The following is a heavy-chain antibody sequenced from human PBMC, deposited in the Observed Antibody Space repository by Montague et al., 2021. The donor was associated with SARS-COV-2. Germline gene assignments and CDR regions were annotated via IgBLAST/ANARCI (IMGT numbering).Heavy chain of an antibody. CDR1: GGSISSYS. Sequence: SETLSLTCTVSGGSISSYSWSWIRQPPGKGLEWIGYMYYSGSTNYNPSLKSRVTLSVDTSKNQFSLKLSSVTAADTAVYYCASDFDYWGQGTLVTVSS. CDR2: MYYSGST. J-gene: IGHJ4*02. V-gene: IGHV4-59*13. CDR3: ASDFDY.